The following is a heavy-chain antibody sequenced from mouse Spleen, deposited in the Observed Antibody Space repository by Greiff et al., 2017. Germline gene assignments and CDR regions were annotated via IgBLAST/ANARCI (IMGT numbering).Heavy chain of an antibody. D-gene: IGHD1-1*01. CDR3: ARGIYYYCSSYWYFDV. V-gene: IGHV1-55*01. CDR2: IYPGSGST. J-gene: IGHJ1*01. CDR1: GYTFTSYW. Sequence: QVQLKQPGAELVKPGASVKMSCKASGYTFTSYWITWVKQRPGQGLEWIGDIYPGSGSTNYNEKFKSKATLTVDTSSSTAYMQLSSLTSEDSAVYYCARGIYYYCSSYWYFDVWGAGTTVTVSS.